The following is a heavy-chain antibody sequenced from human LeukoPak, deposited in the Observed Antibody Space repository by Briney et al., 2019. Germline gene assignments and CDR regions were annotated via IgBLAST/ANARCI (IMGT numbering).Heavy chain of an antibody. V-gene: IGHV4-39*07. CDR2: IYYSGST. D-gene: IGHD3-10*01. CDR3: ARASEFWFGEMGDY. CDR1: GGSISSGSSY. J-gene: IGHJ4*02. Sequence: SETLSLTCTVSGGSISSGSSYWGWIRQPPGKGLEWIGTIYYSGSTYSNPSLKTRVTLSIDPPKNQFSVRLRSVTAADTAVYYCARASEFWFGEMGDYWGQGSQVTVSS.